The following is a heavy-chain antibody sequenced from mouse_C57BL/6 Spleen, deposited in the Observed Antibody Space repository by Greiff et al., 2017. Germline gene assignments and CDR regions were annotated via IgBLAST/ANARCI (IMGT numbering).Heavy chain of an antibody. Sequence: EVKLVESGGGLVKPGGSLKLSCAASGFTFSSYAMSWVRQTPEKRLEWVATISDGGSYTYYPDNVKGRFTISRDNAKNNLYLQMSHLKSEDTAMFYCARDGGGSGSFDYWGQGTTLTVSS. CDR1: GFTFSSYA. V-gene: IGHV5-4*01. CDR2: ISDGGSYT. J-gene: IGHJ2*01. D-gene: IGHD3-1*01. CDR3: ARDGGGSGSFDY.